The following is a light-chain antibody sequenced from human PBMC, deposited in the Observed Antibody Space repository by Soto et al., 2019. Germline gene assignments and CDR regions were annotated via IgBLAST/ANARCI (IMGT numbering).Light chain of an antibody. J-gene: IGLJ2*01. CDR3: CSYAGSSTFVV. CDR1: SSDVGSYNL. CDR2: EGS. V-gene: IGLV2-23*01. Sequence: QSALTQPASVSGSPGQSIIISCTGTSSDVGSYNLVSWYQQHPGKAPKLMIYEGSKRPSGVSNRFSGSKSGNTATRTISGLQAEHEADYYCCSYAGSSTFVVFGGGTKLTVL.